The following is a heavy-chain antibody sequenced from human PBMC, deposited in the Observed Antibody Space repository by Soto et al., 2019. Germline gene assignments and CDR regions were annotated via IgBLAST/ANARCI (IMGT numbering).Heavy chain of an antibody. V-gene: IGHV2-26*01. CDR1: GFSLTTGKMG. D-gene: IGHD4-17*01. CDR3: ARLHVDSCQFYHALDV. CDR2: IFSDNER. J-gene: IGHJ6*02. Sequence: SGPTLVNPTETLTLTCTVSGFSLTTGKMGVSWIRQPPGKALEWLAHIFSDNERSYSTSLQGRLTISKDTSGSQGVLGMTNVDPVATATFYCARLHVDSCQFYHALDVWGQGTTVTVSS.